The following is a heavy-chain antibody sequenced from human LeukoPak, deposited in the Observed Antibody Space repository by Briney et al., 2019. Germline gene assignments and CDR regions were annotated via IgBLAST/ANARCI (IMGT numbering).Heavy chain of an antibody. Sequence: ASVKVSCKASGGTFSSYAISWVRQAPGQGLEWMGGIIPMFGTANYAQKFQGRVTITADESTSTAYMELSSLRSEDTAVYYCAREPTITIFGVVMTEHYFDYWGQGTLVTVSS. CDR3: AREPTITIFGVVMTEHYFDY. CDR2: IIPMFGTA. D-gene: IGHD3-3*01. V-gene: IGHV1-69*13. CDR1: GGTFSSYA. J-gene: IGHJ4*02.